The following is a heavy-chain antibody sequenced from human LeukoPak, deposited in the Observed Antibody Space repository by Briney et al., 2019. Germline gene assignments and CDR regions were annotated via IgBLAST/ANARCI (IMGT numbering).Heavy chain of an antibody. Sequence: SETLSLTCTVSGGSISSYYWSWIRQPPGKGLEWIGYIYYSGSTNYNPSLKSRVTISVDTPKNQFSLKLSSVTAADTAVYYCARHGALTGFPFDYWGQGTLVTVSS. CDR3: ARHGALTGFPFDY. J-gene: IGHJ4*02. V-gene: IGHV4-59*08. CDR1: GGSISSYY. D-gene: IGHD3-9*01. CDR2: IYYSGST.